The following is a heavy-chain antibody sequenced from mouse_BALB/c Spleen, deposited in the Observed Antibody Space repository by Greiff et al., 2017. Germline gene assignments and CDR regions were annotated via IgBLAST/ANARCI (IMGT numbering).Heavy chain of an antibody. J-gene: IGHJ3*01. CDR2: ISSGSSTI. D-gene: IGHD2-4*01. CDR3: ATYDYEAY. CDR1: GFTFSSFG. V-gene: IGHV5-17*02. Sequence: EVQLVESGGGLVQPGGSRKLSCAASGFTFSSFGMHWVRQAPEKGLEWVAYISSGSSTIYYADTVKGRFTISRDNPKNTLFLQMTSLRSEDTAMYYCATYDYEAYWGQGTLVTVSA.